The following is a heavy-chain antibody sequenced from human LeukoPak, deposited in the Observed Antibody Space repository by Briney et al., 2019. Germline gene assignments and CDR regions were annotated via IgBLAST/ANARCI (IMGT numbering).Heavy chain of an antibody. J-gene: IGHJ6*02. CDR1: GFTFSSYT. Sequence: GGSLRLSCAASGFTFSSYTMSLVRQAPGKGLERVSGISGRSDSIYYADSVEGRFTISRDYSKSTVDLQMNSLRAEDTAVYYCAREKWERHHCGVDVWGQGTTVTVSS. CDR3: AREKWERHHCGVDV. D-gene: IGHD1-26*01. CDR2: ISGRSDSI. V-gene: IGHV3-23*01.